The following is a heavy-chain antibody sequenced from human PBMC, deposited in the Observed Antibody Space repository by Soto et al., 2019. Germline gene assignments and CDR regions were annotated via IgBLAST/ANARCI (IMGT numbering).Heavy chain of an antibody. Sequence: QVHLQESGPGLVKPSETLSLTCTISGSSITNYQWSWIRQPPGKGLEWIGLVYYSGSANYNPTLKSRVTISIDTSKSQFSLNLGSVTAADTAVYFCARHAGSLGYWGQGTLVTVSS. CDR2: VYYSGSA. D-gene: IGHD2-2*03. V-gene: IGHV4-59*08. CDR3: ARHAGSLGY. J-gene: IGHJ4*02. CDR1: GSSITNYQ.